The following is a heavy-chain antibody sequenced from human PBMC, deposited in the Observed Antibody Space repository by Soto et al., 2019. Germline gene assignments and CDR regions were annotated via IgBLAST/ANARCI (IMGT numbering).Heavy chain of an antibody. CDR1: GGTFSSYA. D-gene: IGHD6-13*01. J-gene: IGHJ6*02. CDR3: ARVAAAGPSYYYYGMDV. Sequence: QVQLMQSGAEVKKPGSSVKVSCKASGGTFSSYAISWVRQAPGQGLEWMGGIIPIFGTANYAQKFQGRVTITADKSTSTAYMELSSLRSEDTAVYYCARVAAAGPSYYYYGMDVWGQGTTVTVSS. V-gene: IGHV1-69*06. CDR2: IIPIFGTA.